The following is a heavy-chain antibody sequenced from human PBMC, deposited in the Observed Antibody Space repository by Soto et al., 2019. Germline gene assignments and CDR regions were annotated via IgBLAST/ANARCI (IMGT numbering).Heavy chain of an antibody. CDR1: GGTFSSYA. J-gene: IGHJ6*02. CDR3: ASPYNYGDYGMDV. D-gene: IGHD4-17*01. V-gene: IGHV1-69*12. Sequence: QVQLVQSGAEVKKPGSSVKVSCKASGGTFSSYAISWVRQAPGQGLEGMGGIIPIFGTANYAQKFQGRGTTTADESTSTAYMELSSLRCEDTAVYYCASPYNYGDYGMDVWGQGTTVTVSS. CDR2: IIPIFGTA.